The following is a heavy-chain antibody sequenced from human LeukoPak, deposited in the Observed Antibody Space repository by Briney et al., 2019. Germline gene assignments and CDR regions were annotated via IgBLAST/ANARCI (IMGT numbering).Heavy chain of an antibody. V-gene: IGHV3-23*01. CDR1: GFTFSSYG. D-gene: IGHD3-22*01. Sequence: GGSLRLSCAASGFTFSSYGMHWVRQAPGKGLEWVSGISPSGSSTNYADSVQGRFTVSRDNSKDMLYLQMNSLRAEDTAMYYCAKDWNYDSRGLNYFDYWGQGALVTVSS. CDR3: AKDWNYDSRGLNYFDY. CDR2: ISPSGSST. J-gene: IGHJ4*02.